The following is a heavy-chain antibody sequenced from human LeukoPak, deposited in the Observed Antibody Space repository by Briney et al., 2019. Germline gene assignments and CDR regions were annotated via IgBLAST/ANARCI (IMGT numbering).Heavy chain of an antibody. D-gene: IGHD6-19*01. V-gene: IGHV3-21*01. J-gene: IGHJ4*02. CDR2: ISSSSSYI. Sequence: TGGSLRLSCAASGFTFSSYSMNWVRQAPGKGLEWVSSISSSSSYIYYADSVKGRFTISRDSAKNSLYLQMNSLRAEDTAVYYCARDQIAVAGNFDYWGQGTLVTVSS. CDR3: ARDQIAVAGNFDY. CDR1: GFTFSSYS.